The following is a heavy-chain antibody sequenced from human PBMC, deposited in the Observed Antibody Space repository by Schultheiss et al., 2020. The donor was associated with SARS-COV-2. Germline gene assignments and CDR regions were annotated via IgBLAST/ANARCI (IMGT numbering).Heavy chain of an antibody. J-gene: IGHJ3*02. CDR3: ARLDSSHDAFDI. D-gene: IGHD6-19*01. CDR2: IYYSGST. V-gene: IGHV4-59*08. Sequence: SETLSLTCTVSGGSISSYYWSWIRQPPGKGLEWIGYIYYSGSTNYNPSLKSRVTISVDTSKNQFSLKLSSVTAAETAVYYCARLDSSHDAFDIWGQGTMVTVSS. CDR1: GGSISSYY.